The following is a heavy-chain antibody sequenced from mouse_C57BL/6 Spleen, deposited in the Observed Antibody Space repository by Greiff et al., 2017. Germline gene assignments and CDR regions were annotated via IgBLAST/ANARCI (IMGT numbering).Heavy chain of an antibody. CDR2: ISDGGSYT. CDR1: GFTFSSYA. CDR3: ARETGPWYFDV. Sequence: EVKLMESGGGLVKPGGSLKLSCAASGFTFSSYAMSWVRQTPEKRLEWVATISDGGSYTYYPDNVKGRFTISRDNAKNNLYLQMSHLKSEDTAMYYCARETGPWYFDVWGTGTTVTVSS. V-gene: IGHV5-4*01. J-gene: IGHJ1*03. D-gene: IGHD4-1*01.